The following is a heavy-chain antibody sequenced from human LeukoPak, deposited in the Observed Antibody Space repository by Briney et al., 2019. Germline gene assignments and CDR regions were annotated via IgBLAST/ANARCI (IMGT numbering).Heavy chain of an antibody. CDR3: ARDQYGAYVIDY. CDR2: ISSSSTI. V-gene: IGHV3-48*02. D-gene: IGHD4-17*01. Sequence: GGSLRLSCAASGFTFSSYSMNWVRQAPGKGLEWVSYISSSSTIYYANSVKGRFTMSRDNAKNSLYLQMNSLRDEDTAVYYCARDQYGAYVIDYWGQGTLVTVSS. J-gene: IGHJ4*02. CDR1: GFTFSSYS.